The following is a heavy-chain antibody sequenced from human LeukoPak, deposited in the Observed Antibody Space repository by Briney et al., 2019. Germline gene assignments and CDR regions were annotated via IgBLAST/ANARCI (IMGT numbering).Heavy chain of an antibody. Sequence: SETLSLTCTVSGNSFGDYYWSWIRQPAGKGLEWIGRIYYSGSTYYNPSLKSRVTISVDTSKNQFSLKLSSVTAADTAVYYCARGFLEWLLYGWFDPWGQGTLVTVSS. CDR2: IYYSGST. D-gene: IGHD3-3*01. V-gene: IGHV4-4*07. CDR1: GNSFGDYY. CDR3: ARGFLEWLLYGWFDP. J-gene: IGHJ5*02.